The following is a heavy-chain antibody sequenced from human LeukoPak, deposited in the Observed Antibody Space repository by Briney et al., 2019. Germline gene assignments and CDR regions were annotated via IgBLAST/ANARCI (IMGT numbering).Heavy chain of an antibody. CDR1: GYTLSSFA. CDR2: LNAANGNS. Sequence: VASVKVSCTASGYTLSSFAMHWVRQAPGQRLEWMGRLNAANGNSQYSQKFQDRVTITSDTSANTAYMKLSSLRSEDTAVYYCASSRFLEWQDYGMDVWGQGTTVTVSS. D-gene: IGHD3-3*01. CDR3: ASSRFLEWQDYGMDV. V-gene: IGHV1-3*01. J-gene: IGHJ6*02.